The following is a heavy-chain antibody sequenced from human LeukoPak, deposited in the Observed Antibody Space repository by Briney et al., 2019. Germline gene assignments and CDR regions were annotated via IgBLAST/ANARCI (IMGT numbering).Heavy chain of an antibody. CDR3: ARAARIAARTTDYWYFDL. J-gene: IGHJ2*01. V-gene: IGHV1-69*05. CDR2: IIPIFGTA. CDR1: GGTFSSYA. D-gene: IGHD6-6*01. Sequence: SVKVSRKASGGTFSSYAISWVRQAPGQGLEWMGRIIPIFGTANYAQKFQGRVTITTDESTSTAYMELSSLRSEDTAVYYCARAARIAARTTDYWYFDLWGRGTLVTVSS.